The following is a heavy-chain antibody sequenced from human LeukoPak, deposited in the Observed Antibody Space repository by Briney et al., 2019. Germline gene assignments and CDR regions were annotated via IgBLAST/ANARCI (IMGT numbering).Heavy chain of an antibody. Sequence: SETLSLTCTVSGGSISSSSYYWGWIRQPPGKGLEWIGSIYYSGSTYYKPSLKSRVTISVDTSKNQFSLKLSSVTAADTAVYYCARDRSANSVYYYYGMDVWGQGTTVTVSS. D-gene: IGHD4/OR15-4a*01. CDR3: ARDRSANSVYYYYGMDV. J-gene: IGHJ6*02. CDR2: IYYSGST. V-gene: IGHV4-39*07. CDR1: GGSISSSSYY.